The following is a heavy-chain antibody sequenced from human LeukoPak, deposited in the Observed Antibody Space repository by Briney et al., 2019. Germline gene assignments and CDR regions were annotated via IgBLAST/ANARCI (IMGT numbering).Heavy chain of an antibody. CDR2: ISGSGGST. J-gene: IGHJ6*02. CDR1: GFAFSSYA. CDR3: AKATSRLYYYYGMDV. Sequence: GGSLRLSCAASGFAFSSYAMNWVRQAPGKGLEWVSAISGSGGSTYYADSVKGRFTISSDNSKNTLYLQMNSLRAEDTAVYYCAKATSRLYYYYGMDVWGQGTTVTVSS. V-gene: IGHV3-23*01. D-gene: IGHD4-11*01.